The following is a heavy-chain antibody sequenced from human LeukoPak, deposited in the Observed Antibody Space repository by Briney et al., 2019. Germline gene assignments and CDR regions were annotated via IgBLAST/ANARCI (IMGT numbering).Heavy chain of an antibody. CDR1: GGSISSYY. CDR2: IYYSGST. Sequence: PSETLSLTCTVSGGSISSYYWSWIRQPPGKGLEWIGYIYYSGSTNYNPSLKSRVTISVDTSKNQFSLKLSSVTAADTAVYYCARNPTSGQTLRFLEWLFFDYWGQGTLVTVSS. D-gene: IGHD3-3*01. CDR3: ARNPTSGQTLRFLEWLFFDY. J-gene: IGHJ4*02. V-gene: IGHV4-59*01.